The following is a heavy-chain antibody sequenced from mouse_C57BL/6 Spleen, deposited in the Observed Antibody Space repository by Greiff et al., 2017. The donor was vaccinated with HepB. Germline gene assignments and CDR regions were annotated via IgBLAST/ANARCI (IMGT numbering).Heavy chain of an antibody. D-gene: IGHD1-2*01. CDR2: ISYSGST. CDR3: ARWGTTATGYFDV. CDR1: GYSITSGYD. J-gene: IGHJ1*03. Sequence: VQLQQSGPGMVKPSQSLSLTCTVTGYSITSGYDWHWIRHFPGNKLEWMGYISYSGSTNYNPSLKSRISITHDTSKNHFFLKLNSVTTEDTATYYCARWGTTATGYFDVWGTGTTVTVSS. V-gene: IGHV3-1*01.